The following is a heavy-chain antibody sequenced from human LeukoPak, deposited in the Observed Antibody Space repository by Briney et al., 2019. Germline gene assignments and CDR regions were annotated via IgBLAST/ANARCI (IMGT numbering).Heavy chain of an antibody. V-gene: IGHV4-34*01. CDR2: INHRGST. Sequence: SETLSLTCAVYGDSFSGYYWSWIRQPPGKGLEWIAEINHRGSTHYNPSLKSRVNISVDTSKNQFSLNLDSVTAADTAVYYCARSWAGMYYPFYYFDFWGQGTLVTVSS. CDR3: ARSWAGMYYPFYYFDF. D-gene: IGHD1-26*01. J-gene: IGHJ4*02. CDR1: GDSFSGYY.